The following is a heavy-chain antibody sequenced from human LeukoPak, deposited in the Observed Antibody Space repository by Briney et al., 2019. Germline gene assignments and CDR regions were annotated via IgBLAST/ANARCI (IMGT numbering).Heavy chain of an antibody. J-gene: IGHJ4*02. CDR2: IYHTGSS. Sequence: SETLSLTCAVSGASIETHDWSWIRQAPGKGPEWIGYIYHTGSSDYNPSLKGRVTMSADTAKNQFSLKVNSATAADTAVYYCARERGSGGFDYWGQGTQVTVSS. V-gene: IGHV4-59*11. D-gene: IGHD2-15*01. CDR3: ARERGSGGFDY. CDR1: GASIETHD.